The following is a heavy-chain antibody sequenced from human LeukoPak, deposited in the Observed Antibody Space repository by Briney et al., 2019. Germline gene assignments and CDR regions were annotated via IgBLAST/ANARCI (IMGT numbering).Heavy chain of an antibody. CDR2: INPSGGST. D-gene: IGHD3-10*01. CDR3: AKEGTSVRGVDS. J-gene: IGHJ3*01. CDR1: GYIFTSYF. Sequence: ASVKVSCKASGYIFTSYFMHWVRQAPGQGLEWMGLINPSGGSTRYAQKFQGRVTMTRDMSTSTVYMELSSLRSEDTAVYYCAKEGTSVRGVDSWGQGTMVIVSS. V-gene: IGHV1-46*01.